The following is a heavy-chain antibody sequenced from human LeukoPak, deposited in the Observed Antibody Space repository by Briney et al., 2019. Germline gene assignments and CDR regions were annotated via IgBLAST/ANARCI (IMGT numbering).Heavy chain of an antibody. CDR1: GFTFSSYA. J-gene: IGHJ4*02. Sequence: PGGSLRLSCAASGFTFSSYAMSWVRQAPGKGLEWVSAISGSGGSTYYADSVKGRFTISRDNSKNTLYLQMNSLRAEDTAVYYCAKEGGYSYGHDSVGWDYWGQGTLVTVSS. V-gene: IGHV3-23*01. CDR2: ISGSGGST. D-gene: IGHD5-18*01. CDR3: AKEGGYSYGHDSVGWDY.